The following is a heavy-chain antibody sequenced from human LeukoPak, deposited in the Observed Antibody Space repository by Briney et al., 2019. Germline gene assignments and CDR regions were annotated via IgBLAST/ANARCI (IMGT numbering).Heavy chain of an antibody. J-gene: IGHJ4*02. V-gene: IGHV3-66*01. CDR2: IYAGGTT. D-gene: IGHD1-26*01. CDR3: ARDGAGNYDY. CDR1: GGSVSSTTYY. Sequence: PSETLSLTCTVSGGSVSSTTYYWSWVRQAPGKGLEWISIIYAGGTTHYADSVKGRFTISRDKSRNTFYLQMNSLRGEDTAVYYCARDGAGNYDYWGQGTLVTVSS.